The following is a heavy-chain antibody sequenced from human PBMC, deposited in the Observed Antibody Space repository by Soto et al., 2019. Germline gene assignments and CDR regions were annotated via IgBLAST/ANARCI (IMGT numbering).Heavy chain of an antibody. V-gene: IGHV4-59*08. Sequence: PSETLSLTCTVSGDSISTDYWSWIRQSPGKGLEWIGFIYYGGSTNYNPSLKSRVTISVDTPKNQFSLKLSSVTAADTAVYYCARLINSSSWYYYYYYGMDVWGQGTTVTVSS. D-gene: IGHD6-13*01. CDR1: GDSISTDY. CDR3: ARLINSSSWYYYYYYGMDV. CDR2: IYYGGST. J-gene: IGHJ6*02.